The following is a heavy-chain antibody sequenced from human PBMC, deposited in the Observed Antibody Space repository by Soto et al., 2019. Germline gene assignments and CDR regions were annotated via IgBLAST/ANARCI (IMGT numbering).Heavy chain of an antibody. CDR1: RFMFSSYW. D-gene: IGHD5-18*01. V-gene: IGHV3-74*01. J-gene: IGHJ6*02. CDR3: ARESEYCYGYHYSAMDV. CDR2: INSDGGTT. Sequence: GGSLRLSCAASRFMFSSYWMHWVRQAPGKGLVWVSRINSDGGTTTYADSVKGRFTISRDNAKNTLYLQMNSLRAEDTAVYYCARESEYCYGYHYSAMDVWGQGTTITVSX.